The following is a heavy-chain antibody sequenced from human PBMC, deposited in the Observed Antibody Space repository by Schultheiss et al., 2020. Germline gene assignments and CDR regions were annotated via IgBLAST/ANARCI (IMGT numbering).Heavy chain of an antibody. Sequence: GSLILACAASGFTFSSYGMHWVRQAPGKGLEWVAVISYDGSNKYYADSVKGRFTISRDNSKNTLYLQMNSLRAEDTAVYYCAKDLRDKQHSYFDYWGQG. CDR3: AKDLRDKQHSYFDY. CDR1: GFTFSSYG. CDR2: ISYDGSNK. V-gene: IGHV3-30*18. D-gene: IGHD6-13*01. J-gene: IGHJ4*02.